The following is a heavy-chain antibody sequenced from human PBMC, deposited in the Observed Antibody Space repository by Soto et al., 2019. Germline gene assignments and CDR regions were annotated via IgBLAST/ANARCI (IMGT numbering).Heavy chain of an antibody. CDR1: GFSFSVSP. J-gene: IGHJ4*02. CDR3: ARDPKTSGGQNWAFNYFDS. D-gene: IGHD7-27*01. CDR2: ISNDGTKK. V-gene: IGHV3-30-3*01. Sequence: LRLSCAASGFSFSVSPMHWVRQAPGKGPEWVALISNDGTKKFYADSVKGRFSISRDNSKSTLYLQVDSLRPEDSAVYYCARDPKTSGGQNWAFNYFDSWGQGTLVTVSS.